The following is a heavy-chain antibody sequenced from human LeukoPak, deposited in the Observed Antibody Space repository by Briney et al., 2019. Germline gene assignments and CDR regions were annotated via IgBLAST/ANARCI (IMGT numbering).Heavy chain of an antibody. D-gene: IGHD3-3*01. CDR2: FDPEDGET. J-gene: IGHJ4*02. CDR3: ATAKQNVLRFLEWHTLGY. V-gene: IGHV1-24*01. Sequence: GASVKVSCKVSGYTLTELSMHWVRQAPGKGLEWMGGFDPEDGETIYAQKFQGRVTMTEDTSTDTAYMELSSVRSEDTAVYYCATAKQNVLRFLEWHTLGYWGQGTLVTVSS. CDR1: GYTLTELS.